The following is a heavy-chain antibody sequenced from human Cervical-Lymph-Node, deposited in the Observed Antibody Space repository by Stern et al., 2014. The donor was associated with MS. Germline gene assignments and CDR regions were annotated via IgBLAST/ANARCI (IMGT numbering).Heavy chain of an antibody. CDR2: IIPIFGTA. D-gene: IGHD3-22*01. CDR1: GGTFSSYA. V-gene: IGHV1-69*01. Sequence: VQLVESGAEVKKPGSSVKVSCKASGGTFSSYAISWVRQAPGQGLEWMGGIIPIFGTANYAQKFQGRVTITADESTSTAYMELSSLRSEDTAVYYCARYYYDSSGYSRYFDYWGQGTLVTVSS. CDR3: ARYYYDSSGYSRYFDY. J-gene: IGHJ4*02.